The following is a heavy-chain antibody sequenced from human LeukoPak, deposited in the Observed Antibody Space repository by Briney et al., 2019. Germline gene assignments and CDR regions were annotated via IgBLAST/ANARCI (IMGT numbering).Heavy chain of an antibody. D-gene: IGHD6-19*01. CDR3: VRQDGSGSYYFDY. J-gene: IGHJ4*02. CDR1: GYTFSIYW. CDR2: IYPGDSDT. V-gene: IGHV5-51*01. Sequence: GEPLKISCKGSGYTFSIYWIGWVRQMPGKGLERMGVIYPGDSDTRYSPSFQGQVTISVDKSISSAYLQWSGLKASDTAMYYCVRQDGSGSYYFDYWGQGTLVTVST.